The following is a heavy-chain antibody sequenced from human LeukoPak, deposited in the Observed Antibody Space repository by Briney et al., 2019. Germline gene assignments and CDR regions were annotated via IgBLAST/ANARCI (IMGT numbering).Heavy chain of an antibody. CDR2: IYYSGST. CDR3: AARSYNWNVHSDY. J-gene: IGHJ4*02. V-gene: IGHV4-59*12. CDR1: GGSISSYY. Sequence: SETLSLTCTVSGGSISSYYWSWIRQPPGKGLEWIGYIYYSGSTNYNPSLKSRVTISVDTSKNQFSLKLSSVTAADTAVYYCAARSYNWNVHSDYWGQGTLVTVSS. D-gene: IGHD1-1*01.